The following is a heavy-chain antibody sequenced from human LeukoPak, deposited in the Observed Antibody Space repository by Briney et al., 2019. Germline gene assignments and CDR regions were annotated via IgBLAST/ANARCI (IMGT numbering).Heavy chain of an antibody. J-gene: IGHJ6*02. CDR1: GFTFSSYW. D-gene: IGHD3-3*01. V-gene: IGHV3-74*01. CDR2: INSDGSST. Sequence: PGGSLRLSCAASGFTFSSYWMHWVRQAPGKGLVWVSRINSDGSSTSYADSVKGRFTISRDNAKNTLYLQMNSLRAEDTAVYYCARDLVAYYDFWSGYSSDYGMDVWGQGTTVTVSS. CDR3: ARDLVAYYDFWSGYSSDYGMDV.